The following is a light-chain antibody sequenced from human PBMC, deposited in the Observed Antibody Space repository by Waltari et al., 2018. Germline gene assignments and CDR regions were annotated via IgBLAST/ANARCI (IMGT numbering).Light chain of an antibody. CDR2: GAS. Sequence: IVMTQSPATLSVSPGEGATLSCKASQSLSSNLAWYQQKPGQLPRLLIYGASTRATGIPARFRGSGSGTECTLTISSLQAEDFAVYYCQERGRTFGQGTKVEIK. CDR3: QERGRT. J-gene: IGKJ1*01. V-gene: IGKV3-15*01. CDR1: QSLSSN.